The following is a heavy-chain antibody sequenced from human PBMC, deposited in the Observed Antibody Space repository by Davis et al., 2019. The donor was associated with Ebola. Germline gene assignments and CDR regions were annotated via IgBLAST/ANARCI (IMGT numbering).Heavy chain of an antibody. CDR2: INPPNGNT. Sequence: AASVKVSCKASGYTFTGYYMHWVRQAPGQGLEWMGWINPPNGNTNYAQNVQGRVTMTTDTSTSTAYMEVGILRSDDTAVYYCARAQFPTTSDHWGQGTLVTVSS. CDR3: ARAQFPTTSDH. CDR1: GYTFTGYY. J-gene: IGHJ4*02. V-gene: IGHV1-18*04. D-gene: IGHD1-1*01.